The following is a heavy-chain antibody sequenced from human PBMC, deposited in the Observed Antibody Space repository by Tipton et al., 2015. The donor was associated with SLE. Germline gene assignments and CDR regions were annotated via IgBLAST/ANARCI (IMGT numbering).Heavy chain of an antibody. J-gene: IGHJ4*02. D-gene: IGHD6-19*01. CDR3: ARDALGIAVAGLDY. Sequence: GSLRLSCAASGFTFSDYYMSWIRQAPGKGLEWVSYISSSGSTIYYADSVKGRFTISRDNSKNTLYLQMNSLRAEDTAVYYCARDALGIAVAGLDYWGQGTLVTVSS. CDR1: GFTFSDYY. CDR2: ISSSGSTI. V-gene: IGHV3-11*04.